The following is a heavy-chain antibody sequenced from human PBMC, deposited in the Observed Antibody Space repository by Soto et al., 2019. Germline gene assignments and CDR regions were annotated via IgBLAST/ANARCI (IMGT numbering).Heavy chain of an antibody. CDR2: IYSSGSS. V-gene: IGHV4-39*01. D-gene: IGHD3-9*01. CDR3: ATPVNTGYRGFEV. Sequence: PSETLSLTCTVSGGSISGSIYYWAWIRQPHGKGLEWIASIYSSGSSYYNPSLQRRLTISVDTSKNQFCLNLRSLTAADTAVYYCATPVNTGYRGFEVWGQGTRVT. CDR1: GGSISGSIYY. J-gene: IGHJ3*01.